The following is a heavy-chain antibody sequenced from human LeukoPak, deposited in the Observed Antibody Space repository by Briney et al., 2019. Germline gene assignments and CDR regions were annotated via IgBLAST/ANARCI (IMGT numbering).Heavy chain of an antibody. CDR3: TRDAALVPGKNF. Sequence: PGGSLRLSCAASGFTFSDYYMSWIRQAPGKGLEWVSYISYSGSTLYYADSVKGRFTMSRDNAKNSVYLQRNSLRAEDTAVYYCTRDAALVPGKNFWGQGTLVTVSS. CDR1: GFTFSDYY. D-gene: IGHD6-19*01. CDR2: ISYSGSTL. J-gene: IGHJ4*02. V-gene: IGHV3-11*04.